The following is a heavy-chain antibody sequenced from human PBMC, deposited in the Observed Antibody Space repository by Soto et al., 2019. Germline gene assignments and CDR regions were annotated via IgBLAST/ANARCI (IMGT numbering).Heavy chain of an antibody. CDR2: INAGNGNT. Sequence: QVQLVQSGAEVKKPGASVKVSCKASGYTFTSYAMHWVRQASGRRPEWMGWINAGNGNTYFSQKFQGRVTLTRDTSASTAYMEVSSLISEDTALYYCARAPYGASLDYWGQGTLGTVSS. CDR3: ARAPYGASLDY. J-gene: IGHJ4*02. CDR1: GYTFTSYA. V-gene: IGHV1-3*01. D-gene: IGHD4-17*01.